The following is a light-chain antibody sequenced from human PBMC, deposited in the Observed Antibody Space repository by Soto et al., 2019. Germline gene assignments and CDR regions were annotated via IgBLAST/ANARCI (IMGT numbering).Light chain of an antibody. Sequence: QSALTQPASVSGSPGQTITISCTGTSSDVGGYNYLSWYQQHPGKAPKVMIYEVSNRPSGVSNRFSGSKSGNTASLTISGLKAEDEADYFCNSYTTSGTPVFGGGTKVTVL. CDR2: EVS. J-gene: IGLJ3*02. CDR3: NSYTTSGTPV. CDR1: SSDVGGYNY. V-gene: IGLV2-14*01.